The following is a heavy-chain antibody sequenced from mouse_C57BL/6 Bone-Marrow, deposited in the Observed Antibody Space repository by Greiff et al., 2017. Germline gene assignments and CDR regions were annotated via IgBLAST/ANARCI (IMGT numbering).Heavy chain of an antibody. J-gene: IGHJ4*01. V-gene: IGHV2-2*01. D-gene: IGHD2-5*01. CDR1: GFSLTSYG. Sequence: QVQLKESGPGLVQPSQSLSITCTVSGFSLTSYGVHWVRQSPGKGLEWLGVIWSGGSTDYNAAFISRLSISKYNSKSQVFFKMNSLQADDTAIYYCARRGYYSNYHYAMDYWGQGTSVTVSS. CDR2: IWSGGST. CDR3: ARRGYYSNYHYAMDY.